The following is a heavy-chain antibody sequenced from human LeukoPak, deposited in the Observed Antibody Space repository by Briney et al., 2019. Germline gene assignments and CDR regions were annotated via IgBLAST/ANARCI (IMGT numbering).Heavy chain of an antibody. CDR3: AKGGCRGTCNPLAY. CDR1: GFTFSGSG. D-gene: IGHD2-15*01. CDR2: SGDSDGST. V-gene: IGHV3-23*01. J-gene: IGHJ4*02. Sequence: GGLLRLSCAASGFTFSGSGMSWGRQAPGKGLEWISSSGDSDGSTYYADSLKGRFTISRDNSKSTLYLQMNNLRAEDTAVYYCAKGGCRGTCNPLAYWGQGALVTVSP.